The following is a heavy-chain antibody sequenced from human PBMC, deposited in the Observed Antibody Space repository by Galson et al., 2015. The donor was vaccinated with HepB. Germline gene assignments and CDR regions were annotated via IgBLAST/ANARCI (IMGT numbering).Heavy chain of an antibody. CDR2: FDPEDGET. Sequence: SVKVSCKVSGYTLTELSMHWVRKAPGKGLEWMGGFDPEDGETIYAQKFQGRVTMTEDTSTDTAYMELSSLRSEDTAVYYCATSYCSSTSCGWFDPWGQGTLVTVSS. J-gene: IGHJ5*02. CDR1: GYTLTELS. V-gene: IGHV1-24*01. CDR3: ATSYCSSTSCGWFDP. D-gene: IGHD2-2*01.